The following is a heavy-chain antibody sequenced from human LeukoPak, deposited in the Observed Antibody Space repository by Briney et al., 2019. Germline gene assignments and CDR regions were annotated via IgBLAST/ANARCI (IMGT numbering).Heavy chain of an antibody. CDR1: GGTFSSYT. CDR3: ARGGYYDSTY. Sequence: GASVKVSCKASGGTFSSYTISWVRQAPGQGLEWRGRIIPILGIANYAQKFQGRVTITADKSTSTAYMELSSLRSEDTAVYYCARGGYYDSTYWGQGTLVTVSS. D-gene: IGHD3-3*01. V-gene: IGHV1-69*02. J-gene: IGHJ4*02. CDR2: IIPILGIA.